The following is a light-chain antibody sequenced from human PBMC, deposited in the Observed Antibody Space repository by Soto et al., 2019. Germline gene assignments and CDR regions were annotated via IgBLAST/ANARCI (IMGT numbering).Light chain of an antibody. Sequence: EIVMTQSPATLSVSPGERATLSCRASQSVSSNLAWYQQKPGQAPRLLIYGASTRATGIPARFSGSGSGTEFTLTISSPQSEDVAVYHCQQYNNWPPWTFGQGTKVEVK. V-gene: IGKV3-15*01. CDR2: GAS. CDR3: QQYNNWPPWT. J-gene: IGKJ1*01. CDR1: QSVSSN.